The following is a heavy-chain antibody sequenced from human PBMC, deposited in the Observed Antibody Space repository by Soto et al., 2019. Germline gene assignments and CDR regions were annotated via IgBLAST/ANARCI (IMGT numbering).Heavy chain of an antibody. J-gene: IGHJ6*02. V-gene: IGHV1-18*01. CDR1: GYTFTSYG. Sequence: QVQLVQSGAEVKKPGASVKVSCKASGYTFTSYGISWVRQAPGQGLDWMGWLRAYNGNTNYAQKLQGRVTMTTDTSTSTAYMELRSLRSDDTAVYYCARGPQGTIFGVVIGRYYYYGMDVWGQGTTVTVSS. D-gene: IGHD3-3*01. CDR3: ARGPQGTIFGVVIGRYYYYGMDV. CDR2: LRAYNGNT.